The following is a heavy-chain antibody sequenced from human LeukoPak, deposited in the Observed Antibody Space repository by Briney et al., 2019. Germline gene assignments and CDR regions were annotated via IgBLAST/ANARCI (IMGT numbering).Heavy chain of an antibody. CDR2: INAGNGNT. CDR3: ATDIYCSSTSCYESH. J-gene: IGHJ4*02. D-gene: IGHD2-2*01. V-gene: IGHV1-3*01. Sequence: GASVKVSCKASGYIFTDYSINWVRQAPGERLEWMGWINAGNGNTKYSQKFQGRVTMTEDTSTDTAYMELSSLRSEDTAVYYCATDIYCSSTSCYESHWGQGTLVTVSS. CDR1: GYIFTDYS.